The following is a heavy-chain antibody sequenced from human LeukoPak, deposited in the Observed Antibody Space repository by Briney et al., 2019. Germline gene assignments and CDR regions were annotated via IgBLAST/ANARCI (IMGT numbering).Heavy chain of an antibody. J-gene: IGHJ5*02. CDR1: GYTFTSYG. D-gene: IGHD2-2*01. Sequence: ASVKVSCKASGYTFTSYGISWVRQAPGQGLEWMGWISAYNGNTNYAQKLQGRVTMTTDTSMSTAYMELRSLRSDDTAVYYCARGSDIVVVPAAPFDPWGQGTLVTVSS. V-gene: IGHV1-18*01. CDR3: ARGSDIVVVPAAPFDP. CDR2: ISAYNGNT.